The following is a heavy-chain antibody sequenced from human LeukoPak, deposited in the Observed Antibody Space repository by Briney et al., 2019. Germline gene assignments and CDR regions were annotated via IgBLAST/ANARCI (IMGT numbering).Heavy chain of an antibody. CDR3: ARHYGP. CDR2: IYYSGST. CDR1: GGSISSYY. J-gene: IGHJ4*02. D-gene: IGHD3-10*01. V-gene: IGHV4-59*08. Sequence: PSETLSLTCTVSGGSISSYYWSWIRQPPGKGLEWIGHIYYSGSTNYNPSLKSRVTISVDTSNNQFSLKLGSVTATDTAVYYCARHYGPWGQGTLVTVSS.